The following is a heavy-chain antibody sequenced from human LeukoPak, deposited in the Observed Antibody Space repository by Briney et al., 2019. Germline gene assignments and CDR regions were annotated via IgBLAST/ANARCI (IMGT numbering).Heavy chain of an antibody. J-gene: IGHJ5*02. CDR1: GGSFSSNY. Sequence: SETLSLTCAVYGGSFSSNYWTWIRQPPGKGLEWIGEINHSGSTNYNPSLKSRVTISVDTSKNQFSLKLSSVTAADTAVYYCARAYYDILTGYSANWFDPWGQGTLVTVSS. V-gene: IGHV4-34*01. D-gene: IGHD3-9*01. CDR2: INHSGST. CDR3: ARAYYDILTGYSANWFDP.